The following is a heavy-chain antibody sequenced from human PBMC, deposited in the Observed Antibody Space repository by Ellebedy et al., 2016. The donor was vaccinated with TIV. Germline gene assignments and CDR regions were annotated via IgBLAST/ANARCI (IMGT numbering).Heavy chain of an antibody. Sequence: ASVKVSCKASGDTFPNYDVNWVRQATGQGLEWMGWMNPNSGNTGYAQKFQGRVTMTRNTSIRTAYMELSSLTSEDTAVYYCARAHSYMDVWGKGTTVTVSS. CDR1: GDTFPNYD. CDR2: MNPNSGNT. V-gene: IGHV1-8*01. J-gene: IGHJ6*03. CDR3: ARAHSYMDV.